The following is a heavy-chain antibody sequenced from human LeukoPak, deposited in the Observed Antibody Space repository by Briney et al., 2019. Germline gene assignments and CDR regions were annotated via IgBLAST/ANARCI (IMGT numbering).Heavy chain of an antibody. D-gene: IGHD2-2*01. V-gene: IGHV4-34*01. CDR1: GGSFSWYY. J-gene: IGHJ4*02. Sequence: SETLSLTCTIHGGSFSWYYWSWIRQPPGKGLEWIGEIHPSGSTNFNPSLKSRVSISVDTSKNQFSLILTSVTAADTGVYYRSRGRDQSKTGDSWGQGTVVTVSS. CDR3: SRGRDQSKTGDS. CDR2: IHPSGST.